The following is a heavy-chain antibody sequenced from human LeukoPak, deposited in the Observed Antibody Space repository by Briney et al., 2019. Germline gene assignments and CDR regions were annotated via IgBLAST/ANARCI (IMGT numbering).Heavy chain of an antibody. CDR2: INPHTGMT. CDR3: ARDRLSYFDSSDYWDFDS. CDR1: GYTFTGYY. J-gene: IGHJ4*02. D-gene: IGHD3-22*01. V-gene: IGHV1-2*02. Sequence: LKVSCKASGYTFTGYYMHWVRQAPGQGLEWMGWINPHTGMTNFAHKFQDRVSMTRDTSISTFHMELSRLTSDDTAVYYCARDRLSYFDSSDYWDFDSWGQGTLVTVSS.